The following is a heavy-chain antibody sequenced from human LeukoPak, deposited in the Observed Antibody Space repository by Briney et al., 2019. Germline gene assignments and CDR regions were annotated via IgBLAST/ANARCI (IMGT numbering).Heavy chain of an antibody. J-gene: IGHJ4*02. D-gene: IGHD6-6*01. CDR2: INYSGNTK. CDR3: AKDPGSSSSGDFYYFDY. V-gene: IGHV3-48*04. Sequence: GGSLRLSCAASGFTFSSYSVNWVRQAPGKGLEWVSYINYSGNTKNYADSVKGRFTISRDNAKSSLYLQMNSLRAEDTAVYYCAKDPGSSSSGDFYYFDYWGQGTLVTVSS. CDR1: GFTFSSYS.